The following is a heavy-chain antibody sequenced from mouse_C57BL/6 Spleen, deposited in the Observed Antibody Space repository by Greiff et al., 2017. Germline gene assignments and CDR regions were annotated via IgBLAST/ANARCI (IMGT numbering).Heavy chain of an antibody. CDR3: ARSHYYGSSRYYAMDY. CDR1: GYTFTSYW. CDR2: INPSNGGT. J-gene: IGHJ4*01. Sequence: VQLQQPGTELVKPGASVQLSCKASGYTFTSYWMPWVKQRPGQGLEWIGNINPSNGGTNYNEKFKSKATLTVDKSSSTAYMQLSSLTSEDSAVYYCARSHYYGSSRYYAMDYWGQGTSVTVSS. V-gene: IGHV1-53*01. D-gene: IGHD1-1*01.